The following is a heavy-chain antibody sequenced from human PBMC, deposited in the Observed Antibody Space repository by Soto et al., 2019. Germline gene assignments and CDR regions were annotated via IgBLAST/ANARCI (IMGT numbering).Heavy chain of an antibody. V-gene: IGHV4-30-2*01. Sequence: SETLSLTCAVSGGSISSGGYSWSWIRQPPGKGLEWIGYIYHSGSTYYNPSLKSRVTISVDRSKNQFSLKLSSVTAADTAVYYCARGDYGSANWFDPWGQGTLVTVS. CDR1: GGSISSGGYS. D-gene: IGHD3-10*01. CDR3: ARGDYGSANWFDP. J-gene: IGHJ5*02. CDR2: IYHSGST.